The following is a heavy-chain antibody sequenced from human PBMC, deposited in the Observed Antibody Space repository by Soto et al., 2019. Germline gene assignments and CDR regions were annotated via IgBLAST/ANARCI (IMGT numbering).Heavy chain of an antibody. Sequence: ASVKVSCKASGYTFTSYAMHWVRQAPGQRLEWMGWINAGNGNTKYSQKLQGRVTITTDTSTSTAYMELRSLRSDDTAVYYCARDEVRMVRGVTHYYYYYGMDVWGQGTTVTVSS. CDR3: ARDEVRMVRGVTHYYYYYGMDV. CDR1: GYTFTSYA. CDR2: INAGNGNT. V-gene: IGHV1-3*01. J-gene: IGHJ6*02. D-gene: IGHD3-10*01.